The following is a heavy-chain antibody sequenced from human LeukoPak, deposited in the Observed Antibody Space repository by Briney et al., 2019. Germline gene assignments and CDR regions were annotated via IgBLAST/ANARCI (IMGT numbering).Heavy chain of an antibody. CDR1: GGSISSYY. CDR3: ARDSAVEGRQLLSPQYYYYGMDV. V-gene: IGHV4-4*07. D-gene: IGHD2-2*01. CDR2: IYTSGST. J-gene: IGHJ6*02. Sequence: KPSETLSLTCTVSGGSISSYYWSWIRQPAGKGLEWIGRIYTSGSTNYNPSLKSRVTMSVDTSKNQFSLKLSSVTAADTAVYYCARDSAVEGRQLLSPQYYYYGMDVWGQGTTVTVSS.